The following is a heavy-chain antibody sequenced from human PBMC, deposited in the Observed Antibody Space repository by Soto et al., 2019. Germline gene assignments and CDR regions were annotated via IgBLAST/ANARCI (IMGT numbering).Heavy chain of an antibody. Sequence: QLQLQESGPGLVKPSETLSLACTVSGGSISSNSYYWDWIRQPPGKGLEWIGSMYYSGATYHNPSLQSRVAISVDTSKNQFSLHLSSVTAADTAVYYCARHAADDSVWGKSDGSDYWGQGTLVTVSS. V-gene: IGHV4-39*01. CDR1: GGSISSNSYY. CDR2: MYYSGAT. J-gene: IGHJ4*02. D-gene: IGHD3-16*01. CDR3: ARHAADDSVWGKSDGSDY.